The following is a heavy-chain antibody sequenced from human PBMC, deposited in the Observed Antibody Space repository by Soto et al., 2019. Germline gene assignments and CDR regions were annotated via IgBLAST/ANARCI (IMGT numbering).Heavy chain of an antibody. CDR3: TRELSGWYILGIDX. J-gene: IGHJ6*04. CDR1: GFTFADYA. CDR2: IRSKANGGTT. D-gene: IGHD6-19*01. V-gene: IGHV3-49*03. Sequence: PGGSLRLSFTASGFTFADYAMSWFRQAPGKGLEWVFIIRSKANGGTTDYAASVKGRFTISREDSKRIAHLQMNSLKTEDTAVYYCTRELSGWYILGIDXWGKGTTFTVSX.